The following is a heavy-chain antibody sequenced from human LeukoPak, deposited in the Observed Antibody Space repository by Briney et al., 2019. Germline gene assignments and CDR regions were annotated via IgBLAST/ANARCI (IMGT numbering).Heavy chain of an antibody. Sequence: HAGGSLRLSCAASGFTFSSYWMHWVRQAPGKGLVWVSRINSDGSSTSHADSVKGRFTISRDSAKNTLYLQMNSLRAEDTAMYYCAGGGYFYDDSGYARFDYWGQGTLVTVSS. D-gene: IGHD3-22*01. CDR1: GFTFSSYW. CDR3: AGGGYFYDDSGYARFDY. V-gene: IGHV3-74*01. CDR2: INSDGSST. J-gene: IGHJ4*02.